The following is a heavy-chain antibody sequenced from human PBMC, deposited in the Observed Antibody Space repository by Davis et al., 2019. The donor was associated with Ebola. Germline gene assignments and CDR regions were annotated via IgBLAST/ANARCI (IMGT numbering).Heavy chain of an antibody. Sequence: GESLKISCAASGFTFSSYWMHWVRQAPGKGLVWVSRINSDGSSTSYADSVKGRFTISRDNAKNTLYLQMNSLRAEDTAVYYCARGIDFWSGLYEDYWGQGTLVTVSS. J-gene: IGHJ4*02. CDR2: INSDGSST. CDR1: GFTFSSYW. D-gene: IGHD3-3*01. V-gene: IGHV3-74*01. CDR3: ARGIDFWSGLYEDY.